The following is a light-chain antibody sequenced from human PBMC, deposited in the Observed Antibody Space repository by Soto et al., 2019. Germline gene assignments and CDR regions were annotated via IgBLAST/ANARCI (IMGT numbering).Light chain of an antibody. V-gene: IGKV3-20*01. CDR3: QQYGSSPRT. CDR1: QTIISTY. Sequence: EIVLTQSPGTLSLSPGERATLSCRASQTIISTYLAWYQQKPGQAPRLLIFDASNRATGIPDRFSGSGSGTDFTLTISRLEPDDFAVYYCQQYGSSPRTFGQGTKVEIQ. CDR2: DAS. J-gene: IGKJ1*01.